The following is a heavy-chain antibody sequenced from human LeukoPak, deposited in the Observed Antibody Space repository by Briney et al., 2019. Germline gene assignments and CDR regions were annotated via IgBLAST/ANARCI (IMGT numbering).Heavy chain of an antibody. CDR3: ASGRQLGY. CDR2: IKEDGSEK. Sequence: PGGSLRLSCAASGFTFSNYWMGWVRQAPGKGLEWVANIKEDGSEKYYVDSVKGRFTISRDNARNSLYLQMNSLRAEDTAVYYCASGRQLGYWGQGTLVTVSS. CDR1: GFTFSNYW. J-gene: IGHJ4*02. D-gene: IGHD6-13*01. V-gene: IGHV3-7*01.